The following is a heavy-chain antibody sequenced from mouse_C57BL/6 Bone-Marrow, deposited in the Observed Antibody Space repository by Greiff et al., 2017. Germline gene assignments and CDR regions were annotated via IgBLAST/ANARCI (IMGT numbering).Heavy chain of an antibody. CDR3: ASITTALDY. Sequence: DVMLVESGGDLVKPGGSLKLSCAASGFTFSSYGMSWVRQTPDKRLEWVATISSGGSYTYYPDSVKGRFTISRDNAKNTLYLQMSSLKSEDTAMYYCASITTALDYWGQGTTLTVSS. CDR1: GFTFSSYG. CDR2: ISSGGSYT. V-gene: IGHV5-6*02. J-gene: IGHJ2*01. D-gene: IGHD1-1*01.